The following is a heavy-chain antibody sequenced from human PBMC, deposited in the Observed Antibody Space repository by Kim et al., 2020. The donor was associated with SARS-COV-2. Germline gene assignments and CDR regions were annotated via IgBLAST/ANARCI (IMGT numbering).Heavy chain of an antibody. V-gene: IGHV1-3*01. J-gene: IGHJ4*02. CDR3: ALWAYGDREDYFDY. Sequence: SQKFQGRVTITRDTSASTAYMELSSLRSEDTAVYYCALWAYGDREDYFDYWGQGTLVTVSS. D-gene: IGHD4-17*01.